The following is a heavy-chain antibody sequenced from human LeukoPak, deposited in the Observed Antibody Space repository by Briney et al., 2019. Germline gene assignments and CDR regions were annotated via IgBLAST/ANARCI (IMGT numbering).Heavy chain of an antibody. V-gene: IGHV4-4*07. J-gene: IGHJ5*02. CDR2: IYTSGTT. Sequence: SETLSLTCTVSGASINNYYWSWVRQSAAKRLEWIGRIYTSGTTNYNPSLKSRVTLSIDTSKNQFSLKLASVTAADTAVYYCANSGTRWYPRWFDPWGQGTRVTVSS. CDR1: GASINNYY. CDR3: ANSGTRWYPRWFDP. D-gene: IGHD6-13*01.